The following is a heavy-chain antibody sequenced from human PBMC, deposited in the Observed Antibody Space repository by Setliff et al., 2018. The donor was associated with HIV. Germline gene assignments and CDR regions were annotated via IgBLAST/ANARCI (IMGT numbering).Heavy chain of an antibody. V-gene: IGHV4-59*01. CDR3: ARVYYFDSSGYYQRGDVFDI. D-gene: IGHD3-22*01. J-gene: IGHJ3*02. CDR2: IYDSGSP. Sequence: SQTLSLTCTVSGGSTSNEYWSWIRQPPGKGLEWIGYIYDSGSPKYNPSLKSRVTISIDTSKSQISLKLTSVTAADTAMYHCARVYYFDSSGYYQRGDVFDIWGQGTMVTVSS. CDR1: GGSTSNEY.